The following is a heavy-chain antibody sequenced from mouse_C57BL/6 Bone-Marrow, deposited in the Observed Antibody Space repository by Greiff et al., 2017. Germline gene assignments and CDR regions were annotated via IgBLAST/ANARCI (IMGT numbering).Heavy chain of an antibody. CDR3: ARDLPSSSTDWYFDV. D-gene: IGHD1-1*01. J-gene: IGHJ1*03. CDR1: GYTFTGYW. CDR2: ILPGSGST. Sequence: VQLQQSGAELMKPGASVKLSCKATGYTFTGYWIEWVKQRPGHGLEWIGEILPGSGSTNTNEKFKGKATFTADTSSNTAYMQLSSLTTEDSAIYYCARDLPSSSTDWYFDVWGTGTTVTVSS. V-gene: IGHV1-9*01.